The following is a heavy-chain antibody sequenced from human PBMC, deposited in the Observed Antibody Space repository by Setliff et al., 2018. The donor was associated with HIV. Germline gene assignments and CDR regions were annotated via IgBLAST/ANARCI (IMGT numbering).Heavy chain of an antibody. V-gene: IGHV3-73*01. Sequence: PGGFLRLSCAASGFTFSGAEIHWVRQASGKGLEWVGRIRSKADKYATDYGASAKGRFIISRDDSKKTAYLQMSSLRAEDTAMYYCLLPCTSGWHNWADPWGQGTLVTVSS. CDR1: GFTFSGAE. CDR3: LLPCTSGWHNWADP. CDR2: IRSKADKYAT. D-gene: IGHD2-8*01. J-gene: IGHJ5*02.